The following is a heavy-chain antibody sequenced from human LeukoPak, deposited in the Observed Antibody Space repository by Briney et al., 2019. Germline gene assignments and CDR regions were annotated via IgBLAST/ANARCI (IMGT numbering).Heavy chain of an antibody. CDR2: IYFSET. CDR3: ASPSKLVISRGGFDI. CDR1: GASFSDTTYY. V-gene: IGHV4-39*01. D-gene: IGHD3-22*01. Sequence: SETLSLTCTVSGASFSDTTYYWAWIRQPPGKGLELIGSIYFSETKYNPSLKSRITISGDTSKNQFSLKLSSVTAADTAVYYCASPSKLVISRGGFDIWGQGTMVTVSA. J-gene: IGHJ3*02.